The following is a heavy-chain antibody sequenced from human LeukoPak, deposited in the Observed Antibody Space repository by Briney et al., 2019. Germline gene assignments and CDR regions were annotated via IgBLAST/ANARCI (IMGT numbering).Heavy chain of an antibody. V-gene: IGHV3-21*04. CDR3: AKDLLRGGSYLLDAFDI. J-gene: IGHJ3*02. CDR2: FSSSRSYI. D-gene: IGHD1-26*01. Sequence: GGSLRLSCAASGFTFSSYSMNWVRQAPGKGREWVSSFSSSRSYIYYADTVKGRFTISRDNSKNTLYLKINSQRAKDTAIYYCAKDLLRGGSYLLDAFDIWGQGTMVTVSS. CDR1: GFTFSSYS.